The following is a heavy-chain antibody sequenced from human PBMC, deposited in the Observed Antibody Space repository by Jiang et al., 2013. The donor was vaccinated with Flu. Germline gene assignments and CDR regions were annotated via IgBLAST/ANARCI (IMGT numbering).Heavy chain of an antibody. CDR3: ARGVVDTVTVTFFT. CDR1: ESTFTSYA. V-gene: IGHV1-69*01. J-gene: IGHJ4*02. CDR2: IIPIFGTS. D-gene: IGHD5-18*01. Sequence: VQSGSELKKPGSSVMVSCKASESTFTSYAITWVRQAPGQGLEWVGGIIPIFGTSDYAQKFQGRVTIIADDSTSTAYMELSSLRSDDTAVYYCARGVVDTVTVTFFTWGQGTLVTVSS.